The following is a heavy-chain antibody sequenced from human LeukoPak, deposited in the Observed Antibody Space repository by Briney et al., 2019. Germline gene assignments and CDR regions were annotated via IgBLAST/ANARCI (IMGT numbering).Heavy chain of an antibody. CDR1: GDTFSSNSAA. Sequence: SQTLSLTCDISGDTFSSNSAAWNWIRQSPSRGLEWLGRTYYRSKWYYDYAVSVKSRITISPDTSKNQFSLQLNSATADDTAVYYCARGFALDFWGQGTMVTVSS. CDR2: TYYRSKWYY. CDR3: ARGFALDF. V-gene: IGHV6-1*01. J-gene: IGHJ3*01.